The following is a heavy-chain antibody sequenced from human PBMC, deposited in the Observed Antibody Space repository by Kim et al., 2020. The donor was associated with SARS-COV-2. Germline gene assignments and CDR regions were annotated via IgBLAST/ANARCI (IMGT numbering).Heavy chain of an antibody. D-gene: IGHD3-3*01. CDR2: INYSGTT. V-gene: IGHV4-59*13. Sequence: SETLSLTCTVSGGSISSYYWSWIRQPPGKGLEWIGYINYSGTTNYNPSLKSRVTISVDTSKNQFSLKLSPVTAADTAVYYCARSRGSDIFTIFGVIDAFDIWGQGTMVTVSS. CDR3: ARSRGSDIFTIFGVIDAFDI. J-gene: IGHJ3*02. CDR1: GGSISSYY.